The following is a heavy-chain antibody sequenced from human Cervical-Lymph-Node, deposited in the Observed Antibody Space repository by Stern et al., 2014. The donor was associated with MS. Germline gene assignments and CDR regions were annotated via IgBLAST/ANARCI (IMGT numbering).Heavy chain of an antibody. CDR2: INPSGGDT. J-gene: IGHJ4*02. D-gene: IGHD2-21*01. CDR1: GYMFTSYR. Sequence: QLVQSGAEVKKPGASVKLSCKASGYMFTSYRIHWVRQAPGRGLEWMGVINPSGGDTTYAQKFQGRVTMTTDTATNTVYMELSSLRSEDTAIYFCARVGSYYHFDFWGQGTQVTVSS. V-gene: IGHV1-46*03. CDR3: ARVGSYYHFDF.